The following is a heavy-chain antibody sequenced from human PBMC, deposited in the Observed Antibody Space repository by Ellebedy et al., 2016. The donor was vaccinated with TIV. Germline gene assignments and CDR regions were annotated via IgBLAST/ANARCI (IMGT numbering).Heavy chain of an antibody. V-gene: IGHV1-3*01. J-gene: IGHJ5*02. CDR2: INAGNGNT. CDR3: ARDPEGDSSAWFDP. D-gene: IGHD6-19*01. Sequence: ASVKVSXXASGYTFTSYAMHWVRQAPGQRLEWMGWINAGNGNTKYSQKFQGRVTITRDTSASTAYMELSSLRSDDTAVYYCARDPEGDSSAWFDPWGQGTLVTVSS. CDR1: GYTFTSYA.